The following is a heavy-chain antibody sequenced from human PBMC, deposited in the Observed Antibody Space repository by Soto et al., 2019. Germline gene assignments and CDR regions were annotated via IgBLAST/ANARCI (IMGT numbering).Heavy chain of an antibody. CDR1: GGSLSSYY. V-gene: IGHV4-59*01. CDR2: IYYTDTA. D-gene: IGHD3-22*01. J-gene: IGHJ5*02. Sequence: SETLSLTCTVSGGSLSSYYWSWIRQPPGKGLEWIGYIYYTDTANYNPSLSSRVTISEDTSKNQFSLKLSSVTAADTAVYYCARGYYDSSGYSLDPWCQGTLVTVSS. CDR3: ARGYYDSSGYSLDP.